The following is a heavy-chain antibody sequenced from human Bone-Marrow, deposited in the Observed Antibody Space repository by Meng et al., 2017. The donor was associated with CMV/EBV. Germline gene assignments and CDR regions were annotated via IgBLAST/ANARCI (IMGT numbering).Heavy chain of an antibody. Sequence: ASVKVSCKASAYTFTAHYFHWVRQAPGQELERMGWIHPHRGDTNYAQQFQGRVTLNRNTSINTGYMELNKLTSDDTAVHYSARDGVGGYWGQGTLVTVSS. V-gene: IGHV1-2*02. J-gene: IGHJ4*02. CDR3: ARDGVGGY. D-gene: IGHD3-16*01. CDR2: IHPHRGDT. CDR1: AYTFTAHY.